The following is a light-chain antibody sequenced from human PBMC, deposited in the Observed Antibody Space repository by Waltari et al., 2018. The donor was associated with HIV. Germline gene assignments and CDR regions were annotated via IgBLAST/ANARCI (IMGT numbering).Light chain of an antibody. V-gene: IGLV2-8*01. CDR2: EVT. Sequence: QSALTQPPSASGSPGQSVTISCTGTRSDVGGYNYVSWYQQHPGKAPKLMIYEVTKRPPGVPYRFSGSKSGNTASLTVSGLQSEDEADYYCSSYAGSNNVFFGGGTKLTVL. CDR1: RSDVGGYNY. J-gene: IGLJ2*01. CDR3: SSYAGSNNVF.